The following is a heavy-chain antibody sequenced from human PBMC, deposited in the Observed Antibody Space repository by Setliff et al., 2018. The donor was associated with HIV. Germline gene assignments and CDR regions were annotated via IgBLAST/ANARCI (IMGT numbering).Heavy chain of an antibody. CDR2: IHYSGSS. V-gene: IGHV4-59*11. D-gene: IGHD3-9*01. CDR3: ARGNPDFDILTGYWSHYFDY. CDR1: GGSITGHY. Sequence: ETLSLTCTVSGGSITGHYWSWIRQPPGKGLEWIGYIHYSGSSNYNPSLKSRVSISLDTSKKQVSLKLNSVTAADTAVYYCARGNPDFDILTGYWSHYFDYWGQGRLVTVSS. J-gene: IGHJ4*02.